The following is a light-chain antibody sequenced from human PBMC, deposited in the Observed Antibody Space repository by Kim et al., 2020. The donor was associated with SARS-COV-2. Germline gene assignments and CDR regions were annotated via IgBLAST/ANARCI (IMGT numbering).Light chain of an antibody. Sequence: RVTISCTGDYSNIGSYYDVHWYQQFPGTAPKLLIYGNSNRPSGVPDRFSAAKSGTSASLAITGLQPEDEADYYCQSYDRSLSSVVFGGGTKLTVL. CDR2: GNS. CDR3: QSYDRSLSSVV. V-gene: IGLV1-40*01. J-gene: IGLJ2*01. CDR1: YSNIGSYYD.